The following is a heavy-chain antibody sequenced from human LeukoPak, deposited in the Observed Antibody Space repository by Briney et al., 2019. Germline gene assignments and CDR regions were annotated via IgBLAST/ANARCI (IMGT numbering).Heavy chain of an antibody. CDR2: MNPNSGNT. J-gene: IGHJ6*03. Sequence: GASVKVSCKASGYTFTSYDINWVRQATGQGLEWMGWMNPNSGNTGYAQKFQGRVTMTRNTSISTAYMELSSLRSEDTAVYYCASAGKGYSSSWYEDYYYYYMDVWGKGTTVTVSS. CDR1: GYTFTSYD. D-gene: IGHD6-13*01. CDR3: ASAGKGYSSSWYEDYYYYYMDV. V-gene: IGHV1-8*01.